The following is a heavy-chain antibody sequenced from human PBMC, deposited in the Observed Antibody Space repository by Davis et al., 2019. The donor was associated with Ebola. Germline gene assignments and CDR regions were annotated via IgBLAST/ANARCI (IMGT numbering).Heavy chain of an antibody. Sequence: GGSLRLSCAASGFTFNKYEMNWVRQAPGKGLEWISYISDSGSTIYYADSVKGRFTISRDNAKNSLYLQMNSLRDEDTAVYYCARDGGDYGAAKADYWGQGTLVTVSS. J-gene: IGHJ4*02. CDR1: GFTFNKYE. CDR2: ISDSGSTI. V-gene: IGHV3-48*02. D-gene: IGHD4-17*01. CDR3: ARDGGDYGAAKADY.